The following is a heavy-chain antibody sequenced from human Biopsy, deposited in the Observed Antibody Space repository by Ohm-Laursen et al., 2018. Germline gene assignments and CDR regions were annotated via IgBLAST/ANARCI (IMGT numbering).Heavy chain of an antibody. CDR3: ARDVKRYCSGTSCYSGYFGMDV. D-gene: IGHD2-2*01. Sequence: GTLSLTCTVSGGSVSDSFHFWSWIRQPPGKGLEWIGDVYYSGTTNYNPSLKSRLTISVDTSKNQFSLNLNSVTAADTAVYFCARDVKRYCSGTSCYSGYFGMDVWGRGTTVTVS. V-gene: IGHV4-61*01. J-gene: IGHJ6*02. CDR1: GGSVSDSFHF. CDR2: VYYSGTT.